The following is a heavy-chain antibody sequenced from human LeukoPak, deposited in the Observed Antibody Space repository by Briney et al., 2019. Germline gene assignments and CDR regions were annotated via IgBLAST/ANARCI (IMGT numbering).Heavy chain of an antibody. D-gene: IGHD5-18*01. CDR3: TTTGYNFGYGLDY. CDR1: GFTFSNAW. V-gene: IGHV3-15*01. CDR2: IKSKTNSGTA. Sequence: GGSLRLSCGASGFTFSNAWMSWVRQAPGKGLEWVGRIKSKTNSGTADYAAPVKGRFTISRDGSKNTQYLQMNSLRTEDTAIYYCTTTGYNFGYGLDYWGQGTLVTVSS. J-gene: IGHJ4*02.